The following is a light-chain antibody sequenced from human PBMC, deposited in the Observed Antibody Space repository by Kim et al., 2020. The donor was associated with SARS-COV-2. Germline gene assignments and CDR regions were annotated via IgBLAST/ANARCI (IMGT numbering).Light chain of an antibody. CDR2: GAS. J-gene: IGKJ4*01. CDR3: QHYGNSVFT. CDR1: QRVSSTY. V-gene: IGKV3-20*01. Sequence: EVVLTQFPGTLSLSPGERATLSCRASQRVSSTYVAWYQQKPGQAPRLLIYGASYRATRIPDRFSGSGSGTDFTLTIATVKPEDFAVYYCQHYGNSVFTFGGGTKVDIK.